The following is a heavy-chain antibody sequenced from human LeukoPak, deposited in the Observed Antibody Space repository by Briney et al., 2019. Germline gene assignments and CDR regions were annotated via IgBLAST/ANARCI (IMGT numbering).Heavy chain of an antibody. V-gene: IGHV1-18*01. J-gene: IGHJ4*02. CDR1: GYTFTSYG. Sequence: GASVKVSCKASGYTFTSYGISWVRQAPGQGLEWMGWISAYNGNTNYAQKLQGRVTMTTDTSTSTAYMELRSLRSDDTAVYYCARAYCSGGSCYSGDDYWGQGTLVTVSS. D-gene: IGHD2-15*01. CDR3: ARAYCSGGSCYSGDDY. CDR2: ISAYNGNT.